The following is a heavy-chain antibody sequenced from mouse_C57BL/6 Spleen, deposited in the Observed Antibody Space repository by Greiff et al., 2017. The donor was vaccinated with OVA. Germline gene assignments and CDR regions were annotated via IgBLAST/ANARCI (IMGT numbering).Heavy chain of an antibody. CDR1: GYAFSSYW. J-gene: IGHJ3*01. Sequence: VQLVESGAELVKPGASVKISCKASGYAFSSYWMNWVKQRPGKGLEWIGQIYPGDGDTNYNGKFKGKATLTADKSSSTAYMQLSSLTSEDSAVYFCARGEAAQATGWFAYWGQGTLVTVSA. CDR2: IYPGDGDT. CDR3: ARGEAAQATGWFAY. D-gene: IGHD3-2*02. V-gene: IGHV1-80*01.